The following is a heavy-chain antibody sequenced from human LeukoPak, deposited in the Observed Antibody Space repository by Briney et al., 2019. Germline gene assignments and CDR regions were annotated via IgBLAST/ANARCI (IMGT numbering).Heavy chain of an antibody. J-gene: IGHJ5*02. CDR3: AWGLHWSGSNWFDP. V-gene: IGHV4-34*01. Sequence: SETLSLTXAVYGGSFSGYYWSWIRQPPGKGLEWIGEINHSGSTNYNPSLKSRVTISVDTSKNQFSLKLSSVTAADTAVYYCAWGLHWSGSNWFDPWGQGTLVTVSS. D-gene: IGHD3-3*01. CDR2: INHSGST. CDR1: GGSFSGYY.